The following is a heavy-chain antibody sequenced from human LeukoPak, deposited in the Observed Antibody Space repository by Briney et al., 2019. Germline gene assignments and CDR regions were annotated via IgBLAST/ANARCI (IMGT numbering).Heavy chain of an antibody. J-gene: IGHJ4*02. Sequence: PSETLSLTCAVYGGSFSGYYWSWLRQPPGKGLEWIGEINHSGSTNYNPSLTSRVTISVDTSKNQFSLTLSSVTAADTAVYYCASHSGWERHLDYGGEETLVTVS. CDR2: INHSGST. V-gene: IGHV4-34*01. D-gene: IGHD1-26*01. CDR3: ASHSGWERHLDY. CDR1: GGSFSGYY.